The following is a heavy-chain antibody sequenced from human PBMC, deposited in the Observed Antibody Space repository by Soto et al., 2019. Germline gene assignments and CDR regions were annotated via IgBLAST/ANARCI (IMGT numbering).Heavy chain of an antibody. J-gene: IGHJ3*02. V-gene: IGHV4-61*08. CDR2: IYYSGST. D-gene: IGHD4-17*01. CDR1: GGSISSGGYS. CDR3: ARYNDYGDAFDI. Sequence: PSETLSLTCAVSGGSISSGGYSWSWIRQPPGKGLEWIGYIYYSGSTNYNPSLKSRVTISVDTSKNQFSLKLSSVTAADTAVYYCARYNDYGDAFDIWGQGTMVTVSS.